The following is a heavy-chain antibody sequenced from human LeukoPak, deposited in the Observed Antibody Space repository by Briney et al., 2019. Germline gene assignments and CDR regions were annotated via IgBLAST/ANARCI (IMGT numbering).Heavy chain of an antibody. Sequence: GGSLRLSCAASGFTFSSYWMSWVRQAPGKGLEWVANIKQDGSEKYYVDSVKGRFTISRDNAKNSLYLQMNSLRAEDMALYYCAKGSLPSGWTDFDYWGQGTLVTVSS. CDR3: AKGSLPSGWTDFDY. D-gene: IGHD6-19*01. CDR1: GFTFSSYW. CDR2: IKQDGSEK. J-gene: IGHJ4*02. V-gene: IGHV3-7*03.